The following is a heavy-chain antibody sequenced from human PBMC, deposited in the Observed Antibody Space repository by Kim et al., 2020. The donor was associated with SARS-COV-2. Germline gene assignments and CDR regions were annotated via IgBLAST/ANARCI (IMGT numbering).Heavy chain of an antibody. CDR3: AKNSQGGATTRFYFMDV. Sequence: GGSLRLSCAASGFTFDDYGMFWVRQAPGKGLEWVSGISWNSRNIAYADSVKGRFTISRDNAGNSLFLQMDSLRPEDTALYFCAKNSQGGATTRFYFMDVWGKGTAVTVSS. J-gene: IGHJ6*03. CDR1: GFTFDDYG. CDR2: ISWNSRNI. V-gene: IGHV3-9*01. D-gene: IGHD1-26*01.